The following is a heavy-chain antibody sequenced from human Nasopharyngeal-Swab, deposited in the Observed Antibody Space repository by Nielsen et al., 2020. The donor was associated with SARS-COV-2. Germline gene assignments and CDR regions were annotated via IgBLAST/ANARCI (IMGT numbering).Heavy chain of an antibody. CDR1: GYIFTSYA. J-gene: IGHJ6*02. V-gene: IGHV7-4-1*02. Sequence: ASVKVSCKASGYIFTSYAMNWVRQAPGQGLEWMGWINTNTGNPTYAQGFTGRFVFSLDTSVSTAYLQISSLKAEDTAVYYCARDKTPTTVTTGCYGMDVWGQGTTVTVSS. CDR3: ARDKTPTTVTTGCYGMDV. CDR2: INTNTGNP. D-gene: IGHD4-17*01.